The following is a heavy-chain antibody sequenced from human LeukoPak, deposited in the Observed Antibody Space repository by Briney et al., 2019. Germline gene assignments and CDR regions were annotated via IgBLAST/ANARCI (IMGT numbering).Heavy chain of an antibody. J-gene: IGHJ6*03. CDR1: GFTFSSYG. CDR3: ARGLDYMDV. V-gene: IGHV3-30*02. Sequence: GGSLRLSCAASGFTFSSYGMHGVRQAPGKGLEGVAFIRYDGSNKYYADSVKGRFTISRDNSKNPLYLQMNSLRAEDTAVSYCARGLDYMDVWGKGTTVTVSS. CDR2: IRYDGSNK.